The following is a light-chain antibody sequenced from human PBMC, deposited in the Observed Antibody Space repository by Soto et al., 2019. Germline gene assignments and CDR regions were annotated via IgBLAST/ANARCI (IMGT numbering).Light chain of an antibody. CDR1: QSVSSSY. CDR2: GAS. J-gene: IGKJ1*01. Sequence: EIVLTQAPGTLSLSPGERATLSCRASQSVSSSYLAWYQQKPGQAPRLLIYGASSRATGIPDRCSGSGSGTGVTLTISRLEPGDFAVYYCQLYCSLRTFGQGAKVEIK. V-gene: IGKV3-20*01. CDR3: QLYCSLRT.